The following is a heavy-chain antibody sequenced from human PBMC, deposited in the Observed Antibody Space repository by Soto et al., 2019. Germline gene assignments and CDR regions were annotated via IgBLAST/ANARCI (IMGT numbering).Heavy chain of an antibody. CDR1: GGSISSFNYF. V-gene: IGHV4-39*01. J-gene: IGHJ5*02. Sequence: QLQLQESGPGLVKPSETLSLTCTVSGGSISSFNYFWGWIRQPPGKGLEWIGSLSYSGNTYYNPSLQRRVTIAVDTSKKQCTLTLRSVTAADTAVYYCARGGGSTFNWFDPWGQGTLVTVSP. CDR3: ARGGGSTFNWFDP. CDR2: LSYSGNT. D-gene: IGHD2-15*01.